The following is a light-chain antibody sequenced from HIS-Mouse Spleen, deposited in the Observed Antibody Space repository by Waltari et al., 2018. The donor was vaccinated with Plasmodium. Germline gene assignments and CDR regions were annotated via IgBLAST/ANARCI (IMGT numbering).Light chain of an antibody. CDR1: ALPKKY. CDR3: YSTDSSGNHRV. Sequence: SYELTQPPSVSVSPGHTARITCSGDALPKKYAYWYKQKSGQAPVLVIYEDSNRPSGIPERFSGSSSGTMATLTISGAQVEDEADYYCYSTDSSGNHRVFGGGTKLTVL. V-gene: IGLV3-10*01. CDR2: EDS. J-gene: IGLJ3*02.